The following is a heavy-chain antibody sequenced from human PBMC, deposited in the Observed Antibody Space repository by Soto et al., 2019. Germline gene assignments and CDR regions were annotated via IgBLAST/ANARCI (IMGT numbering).Heavy chain of an antibody. CDR2: ISSSGSTI. CDR1: GFTFSDYY. CDR3: ARDTSYGDYYWFDP. D-gene: IGHD4-17*01. V-gene: IGHV3-11*01. Sequence: QVPLVESGGGLVKPGGSLRLSCAVSGFTFSDYYMSWIRQAPGKGLEWVSYISSSGSTIYYADSVKGRFTISRDNAKNSLYLQMNSLRAEDTAVYYCARDTSYGDYYWFDPWGQGTLVTVSS. J-gene: IGHJ5*02.